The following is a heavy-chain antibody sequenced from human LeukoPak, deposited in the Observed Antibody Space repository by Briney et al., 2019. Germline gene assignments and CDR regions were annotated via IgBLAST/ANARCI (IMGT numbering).Heavy chain of an antibody. CDR1: GGTFSSYA. CDR2: IIPILGIA. J-gene: IGHJ4*02. D-gene: IGHD3-10*01. V-gene: IGHV1-69*04. Sequence: GASVKVSCKASGGTFSSYAISWVRQAPGQGLEWMGRIIPILGIANYAQKFQGRVTITADESTSTAYMELSSLRSEDTAVYYCATERGGGVDYWGQGTLVTVSS. CDR3: ATERGGGVDY.